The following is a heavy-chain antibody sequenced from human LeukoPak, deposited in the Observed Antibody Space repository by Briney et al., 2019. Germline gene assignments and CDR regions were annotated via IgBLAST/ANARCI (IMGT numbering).Heavy chain of an antibody. CDR1: GFTFSSYS. D-gene: IGHD3-22*01. CDR2: ISSSSSYI. V-gene: IGHV3-21*01. Sequence: GGPLRLSCAASGFTFSSYSMNWVRQAPGKGLEWVSSISSSSSYIYYADSVKGRFTISRDNAKNALYLQMNSLRGEDTAVYYCARGYYGSSGEIDYWGQGTLVTVSS. J-gene: IGHJ4*02. CDR3: ARGYYGSSGEIDY.